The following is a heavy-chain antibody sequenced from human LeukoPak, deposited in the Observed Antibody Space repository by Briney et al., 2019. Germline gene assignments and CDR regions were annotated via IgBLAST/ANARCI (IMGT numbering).Heavy chain of an antibody. CDR3: ARLGYCSSTSCYASGYDPDTFDY. CDR2: ISYDGSNE. D-gene: IGHD2-2*01. J-gene: IGHJ4*02. V-gene: IGHV3-30*04. Sequence: GRSLRLSCAASGFTFSSYVMHWVRQAPGKGLEWVAIISYDGSNEYYADSVKGRFTISRDNAKNSLYLQMNSLRAEDTAVYYCARLGYCSSTSCYASGYDPDTFDYWGQGTLVTVSS. CDR1: GFTFSSYV.